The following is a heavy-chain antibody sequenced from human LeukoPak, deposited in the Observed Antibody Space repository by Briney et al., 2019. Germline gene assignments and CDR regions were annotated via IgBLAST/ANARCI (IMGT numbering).Heavy chain of an antibody. D-gene: IGHD6-13*01. V-gene: IGHV3-21*01. CDR1: GFTFSSYS. CDR2: ISSSSSYI. J-gene: IGHJ4*02. Sequence: GGSLRLSCAASGFTFSSYSMNWVRQAPGKGLEWVSSISSSSSYIYYADSVKGRFTISRDNAKNTLYLQMNSLRAEDTAVYYCARDLIAAAGLCFDYWGQGTLVTVSS. CDR3: ARDLIAAAGLCFDY.